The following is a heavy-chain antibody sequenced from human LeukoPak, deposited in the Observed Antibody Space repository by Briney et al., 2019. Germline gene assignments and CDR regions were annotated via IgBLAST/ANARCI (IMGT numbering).Heavy chain of an antibody. J-gene: IGHJ4*02. CDR1: GFSFSSYW. V-gene: IGHV3-7*05. CDR3: ARSRKHIVVVTATYFAY. Sequence: GGSLRLSCAASGFSFSSYWMSWVRQAPGKGLEWVANIIQDGSEKYYVDSVKGRFTISRDNAKNSLYLQMNSLRAEDTAVYYCARSRKHIVVVTATYFAYWGQGTLVTVSS. D-gene: IGHD2-21*02. CDR2: IIQDGSEK.